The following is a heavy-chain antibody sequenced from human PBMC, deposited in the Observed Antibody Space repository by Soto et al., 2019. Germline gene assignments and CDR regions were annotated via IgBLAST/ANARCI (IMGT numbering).Heavy chain of an antibody. V-gene: IGHV3-30*18. CDR3: AKEGLEGYYDSSGYSHFDY. D-gene: IGHD3-22*01. CDR1: GFTFSSYG. J-gene: IGHJ4*02. CDR2: ISYDGSNK. Sequence: GGSLRLSCAASGFTFSSYGMHWVRQAPGKGLEWVAVISYDGSNKYYADSVKGRFTISRDNSKNTLYLQMNSLRAEDTAVYYCAKEGLEGYYDSSGYSHFDYWGQGTLVTVSS.